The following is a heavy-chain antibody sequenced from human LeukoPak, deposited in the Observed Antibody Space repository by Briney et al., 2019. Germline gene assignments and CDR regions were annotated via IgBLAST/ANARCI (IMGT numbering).Heavy chain of an antibody. CDR3: ARGPTRRRGLPPLYYYYMDV. CDR1: GYTFTSYY. Sequence: ASVKVSCKASGYTFTSYYMHWVRQAPGQGLEWMGIINPSGGSTSYAQKFQGRVTMTRDTSTSTVYMELSSLRSEDTAVYYCARGPTRRRGLPPLYYYYMDVWGKGTTVTVSS. CDR2: INPSGGST. V-gene: IGHV1-46*01. J-gene: IGHJ6*03.